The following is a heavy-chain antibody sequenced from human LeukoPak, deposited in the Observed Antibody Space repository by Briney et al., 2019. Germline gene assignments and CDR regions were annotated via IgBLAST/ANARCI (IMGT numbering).Heavy chain of an antibody. V-gene: IGHV4-59*08. D-gene: IGHD3-22*01. CDR1: GGSISSYY. J-gene: IGHJ3*02. Sequence: PSETLSLTCTVSGGSISSYYWSWIRQPPGKGLEWIGYIYYSGSTNYNPSLKSRVTISVDTSKNQFSLKLSSVTAADTAVYYCARRGYYYDSSGPYWGDAFDIWGQGTMVTVSS. CDR3: ARRGYYYDSSGPYWGDAFDI. CDR2: IYYSGST.